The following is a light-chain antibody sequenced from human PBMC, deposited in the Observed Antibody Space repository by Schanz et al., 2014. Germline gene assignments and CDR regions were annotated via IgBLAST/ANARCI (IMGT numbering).Light chain of an antibody. CDR3: QHYDRYSGT. V-gene: IGKV3-20*01. CDR1: QSVSNSY. J-gene: IGKJ1*01. Sequence: EIVLTQSPGTLSLSPGERATLSCRASQSVSNSYLAWYQQKPGQAPRLLIYGASSRATGIPDRFSGSGSGTDFTLTISSLQPDDSATYYCQHYDRYSGTFGQGTKVEFK. CDR2: GAS.